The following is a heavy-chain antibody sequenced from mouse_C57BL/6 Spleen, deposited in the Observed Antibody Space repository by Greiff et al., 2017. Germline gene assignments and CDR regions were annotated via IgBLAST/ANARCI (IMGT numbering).Heavy chain of an antibody. J-gene: IGHJ2*01. CDR2: SYWDDDK. D-gene: IGHD4-1*01. Sequence: QVTLKESGPGILQSSQTLSLTCSFSGFSLSTSGMAVSWIRQPAGKGLVWLAHSYWDDDKRYNPSLKSRLTISKDTSRNQVFLKITSVDTADTATYYCARRSGTDGFDCWGQGTTLTVAS. CDR1: GFSLSTSGMA. V-gene: IGHV8-12*01. CDR3: ARRSGTDGFDC.